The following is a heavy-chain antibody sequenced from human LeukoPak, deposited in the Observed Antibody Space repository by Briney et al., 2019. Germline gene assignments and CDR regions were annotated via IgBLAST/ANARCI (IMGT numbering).Heavy chain of an antibody. CDR2: INHSGST. Sequence: SETLSLTCAVYGGSFSGYYWSWIRQPPGRGLEWMGEINHSGSTNYNPSLKSRVTISVDTSKNQFSLKLSSVTAADTAVYYCARGRFAYYYGSGSKGFDPWGQGTLVTVSS. V-gene: IGHV4-34*01. CDR1: GGSFSGYY. CDR3: ARGRFAYYYGSGSKGFDP. J-gene: IGHJ5*02. D-gene: IGHD3-10*01.